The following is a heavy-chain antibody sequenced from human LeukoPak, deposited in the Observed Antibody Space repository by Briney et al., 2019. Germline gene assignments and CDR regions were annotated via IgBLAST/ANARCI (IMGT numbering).Heavy chain of an antibody. V-gene: IGHV3-7*01. Sequence: GGSLRLSCAASGFTFSSYWMSGVRQAPGKGLEWVANIKQDGSEKYYVDSVKGRFTISRDNAKNSLYLQMNSLRAEDTAVYYCARGVRGYSYANYYYYYYTDVWGKGTTVTVSS. J-gene: IGHJ6*03. CDR2: IKQDGSEK. D-gene: IGHD5-18*01. CDR3: ARGVRGYSYANYYYYYYTDV. CDR1: GFTFSSYW.